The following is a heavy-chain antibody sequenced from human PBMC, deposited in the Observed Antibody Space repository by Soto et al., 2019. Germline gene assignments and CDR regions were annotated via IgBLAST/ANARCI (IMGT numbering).Heavy chain of an antibody. D-gene: IGHD6-19*01. CDR3: AKDPASSGWYGWFDP. V-gene: IGHV3-23*01. CDR2: ISGSGGST. Sequence: GVSLRLSYAASGFTFSSYAMSWVRQAPGKGLEWVSAISGSGGSTYYADSVKGRFTISRDNSKNTLYLQMNSLRAEDTAVYYCAKDPASSGWYGWFDPWGQGTLVTVSS. CDR1: GFTFSSYA. J-gene: IGHJ5*02.